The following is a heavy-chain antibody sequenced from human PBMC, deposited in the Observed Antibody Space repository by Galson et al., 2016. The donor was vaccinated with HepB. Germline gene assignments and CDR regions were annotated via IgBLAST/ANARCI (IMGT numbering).Heavy chain of an antibody. Sequence: SLRLSCAGSGFSFSTYAMSWVRQAPGKGLEWVSGIRGSGGGIDYADSVKGRFTISRDNSKSTLYLQMSSLRAEDTAVYYCAKDHTGSTVGWSDGMDVWGQGTRVTVSS. CDR3: AKDHTGSTVGWSDGMDV. CDR1: GFSFSTYA. J-gene: IGHJ6*02. CDR2: IRGSGGGI. D-gene: IGHD1-7*01. V-gene: IGHV3-23*01.